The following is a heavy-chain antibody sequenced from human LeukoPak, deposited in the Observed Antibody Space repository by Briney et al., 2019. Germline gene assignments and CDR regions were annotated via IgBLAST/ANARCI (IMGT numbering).Heavy chain of an antibody. CDR3: ARDLPLPLGKGRNWFDP. CDR2: IYYSGST. Sequence: PSETLSLTCTVSGGSISSSSYYWGWIRQPPGKGLEWIGSIYYSGSTYYNPSLKSRVTISVDTSKNQFSLKLSSVTAADTAVYYCARDLPLPLGKGRNWFDPWGQGTLVTVSS. CDR1: GGSISSSSYY. V-gene: IGHV4-39*07. D-gene: IGHD7-27*01. J-gene: IGHJ5*02.